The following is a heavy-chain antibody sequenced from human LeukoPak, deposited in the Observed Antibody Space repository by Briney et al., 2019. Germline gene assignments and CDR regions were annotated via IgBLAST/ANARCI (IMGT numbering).Heavy chain of an antibody. J-gene: IGHJ4*02. CDR1: GFTFSSYS. CDR3: ARDMAYGDSSDY. D-gene: IGHD4-17*01. V-gene: IGHV3-7*01. Sequence: GGSLRLSCAASGFTFSSYSMNWVRQAPGKGLEWVANIKQDGNEKYYVDSVKGRFTISRDNAKNSLYLQMNSLRAEDTAVYYCARDMAYGDSSDYWGQGTLVTVSS. CDR2: IKQDGNEK.